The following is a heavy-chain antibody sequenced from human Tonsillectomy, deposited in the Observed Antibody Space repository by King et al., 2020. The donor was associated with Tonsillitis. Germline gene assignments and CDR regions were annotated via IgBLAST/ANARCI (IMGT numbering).Heavy chain of an antibody. CDR3: ARDLLGRGTMVRVENWYFDL. V-gene: IGHV4-61*01. CDR1: GGSVSSGSYY. D-gene: IGHD3-10*01. Sequence: VQLQESGPGLVKPSETLSLTCTVSGGSVSSGSYYWSWIRQPPGKGLEWIGYIYYSGCTNYNPSLKSRVTISVDTSKNQFSLKLSSVTAADTAVYYCARDLLGRGTMVRVENWYFDLWGRGTLVTVSS. CDR2: IYYSGCT. J-gene: IGHJ2*01.